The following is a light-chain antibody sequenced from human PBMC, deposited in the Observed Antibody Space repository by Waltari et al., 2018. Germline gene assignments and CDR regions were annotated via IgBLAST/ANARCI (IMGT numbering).Light chain of an antibody. J-gene: IGKJ1*01. CDR1: QSVSSY. CDR2: DAS. CDR3: QQRSNWPGT. Sequence: EIVLTQSPATLSLSPGERATLSCRASQSVSSYLAWYQQKPGQAPRLLIYDASNRATGIPARFSCSWSGTDFTLTISSREPEDFAVYYCQQRSNWPGTFGQGTKVEIK. V-gene: IGKV3-11*01.